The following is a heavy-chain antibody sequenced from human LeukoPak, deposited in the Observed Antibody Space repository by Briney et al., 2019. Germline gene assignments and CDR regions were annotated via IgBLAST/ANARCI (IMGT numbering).Heavy chain of an antibody. J-gene: IGHJ4*02. Sequence: GASVKVSCKASGYTFTDYYIHWVRQAPGQGLEWMGWINSNSGATNYAQKFQGRVTMTRDASISTAHMELTRLGSDDTAVYYCARDGSLGCWGQGTLVTVSS. D-gene: IGHD5-12*01. CDR2: INSNSGAT. CDR3: ARDGSLGC. V-gene: IGHV1-2*02. CDR1: GYTFTDYY.